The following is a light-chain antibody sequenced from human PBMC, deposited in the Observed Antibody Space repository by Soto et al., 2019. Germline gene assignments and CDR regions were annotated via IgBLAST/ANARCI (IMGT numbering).Light chain of an antibody. CDR3: GTWDSSLSAYV. Sequence: VLTQPPSVSAAPGQKVTISCSGSSSNIANNYVSWFQQLPGTAPKLLIYDNNQRLSGIPDRFSGSKSGTSATLAITGLQTGDEADYYCGTWDSSLSAYVFGTGTKVTVL. J-gene: IGLJ1*01. CDR2: DNN. V-gene: IGLV1-51*01. CDR1: SSNIANNY.